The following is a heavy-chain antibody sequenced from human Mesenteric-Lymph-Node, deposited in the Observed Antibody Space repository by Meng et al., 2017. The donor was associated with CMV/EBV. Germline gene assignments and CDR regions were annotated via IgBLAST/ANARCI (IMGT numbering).Heavy chain of an antibody. Sequence: GESLKISCAASGFTFSSYWMSWVRQAPGKGLEWVANIKQDGSEKYYVDSVKGRFTISRDNAKNSLYLQMNSLRAEDTAVYYCARDMASWACSSTSCSPPADYWGQGTLVTVSS. CDR2: IKQDGSEK. V-gene: IGHV3-7*01. D-gene: IGHD2-2*01. CDR3: ARDMASWACSSTSCSPPADY. CDR1: GFTFSSYW. J-gene: IGHJ4*02.